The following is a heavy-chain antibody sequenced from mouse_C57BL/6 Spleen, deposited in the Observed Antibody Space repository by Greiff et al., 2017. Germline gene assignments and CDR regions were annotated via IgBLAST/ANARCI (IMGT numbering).Heavy chain of an antibody. CDR3: TTPGSRDYFDY. CDR1: GFNIKDDY. J-gene: IGHJ2*01. CDR2: IDPENGDT. Sequence: VQLQQSGAELVRPGASVKLSCTASGFNIKDDYMHWVKQRPEQGLEWIGWIDPENGDTEYASKFQGKATITADTSSNTAYLQLSSLTSEDTAVYYCTTPGSRDYFDYWGQGTTLTVSS. V-gene: IGHV14-4*01. D-gene: IGHD1-1*01.